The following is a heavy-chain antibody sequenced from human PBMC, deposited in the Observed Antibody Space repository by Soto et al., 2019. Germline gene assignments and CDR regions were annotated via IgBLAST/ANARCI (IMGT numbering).Heavy chain of an antibody. V-gene: IGHV4-30-2*01. Sequence: QLQLQESGSGLVKPSQTLSLTCAGSGGSISSGGYSWSWIRQPPGKGLEWIGYIYRSGSKNQFSLKLSSVTAADKAVYYCASGLNIRFDPCGHGTLVTVAS. CDR2: IYRSGS. CDR1: GGSISSGGYS. CDR3: ASGLNIRFDP. J-gene: IGHJ5*02.